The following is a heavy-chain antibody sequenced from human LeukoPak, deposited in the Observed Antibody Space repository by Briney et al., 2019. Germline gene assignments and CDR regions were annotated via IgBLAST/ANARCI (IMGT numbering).Heavy chain of an antibody. V-gene: IGHV3-21*01. J-gene: IGHJ4*02. D-gene: IGHD2-2*01. Sequence: GGSLRLSCAASGFTFSSYSMNWVRQAPGKGLEWVSSISSSSSYIYYADSVKGRFTISRDNAENSLYLQMNSLRAEDTAVYYCARDSGYCSSTSCLGINYYWGQGTLVTVSS. CDR3: ARDSGYCSSTSCLGINYY. CDR1: GFTFSSYS. CDR2: ISSSSSYI.